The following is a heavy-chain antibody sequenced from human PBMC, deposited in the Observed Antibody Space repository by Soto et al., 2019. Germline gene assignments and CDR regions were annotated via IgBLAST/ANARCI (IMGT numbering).Heavy chain of an antibody. V-gene: IGHV4-39*01. CDR2: IFYTGST. J-gene: IGHJ5*02. CDR3: ARPKTIGAAAGKGWFDP. D-gene: IGHD6-13*01. Sequence: PSQTKPLPSTVSGGSIDSNRCHWACIRQPPGKGLEWIGSIFYTGSTYYSPSLKGRLIISVDPSKNQFSLKLTSVTAADTAMYYCARPKTIGAAAGKGWFDPWGQGTLVTVSS. CDR1: GGSIDSNRCH.